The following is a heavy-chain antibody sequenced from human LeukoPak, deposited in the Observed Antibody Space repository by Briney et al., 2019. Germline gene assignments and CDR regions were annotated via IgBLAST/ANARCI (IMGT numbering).Heavy chain of an antibody. D-gene: IGHD3-10*01. CDR3: ARDGPGILLLWFGEKIYGMDV. CDR1: GYTFTSYG. Sequence: ASVKVSCKASGYTFTSYGISWVRQAPGQGLEWMGWISAYNGNTNYAQKLQGRVTMTTDTSTSTAYMELRSLRSDDTAVYYCARDGPGILLLWFGEKIYGMDVWGQGTTVTVSS. J-gene: IGHJ6*02. CDR2: ISAYNGNT. V-gene: IGHV1-18*01.